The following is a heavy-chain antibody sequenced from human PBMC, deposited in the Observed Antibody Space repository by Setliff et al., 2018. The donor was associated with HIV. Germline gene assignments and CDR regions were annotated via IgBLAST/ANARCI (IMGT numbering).Heavy chain of an antibody. V-gene: IGHV3-30*01. CDR1: GFIFRNFA. D-gene: IGHD3-3*01. CDR3: TRAYLGVVVAQYLMDV. CDR2: ISSAGSEK. Sequence: GGSLRLSCTASGFIFRNFAMHWVRQAPGKGLEWVALISSAGSEKYYADSVKGRFTISRDNSKSTVSLQMNSLRAEDTAVYFCTRAYLGVVVAQYLMDVWGKGTTVTVSS. J-gene: IGHJ6*03.